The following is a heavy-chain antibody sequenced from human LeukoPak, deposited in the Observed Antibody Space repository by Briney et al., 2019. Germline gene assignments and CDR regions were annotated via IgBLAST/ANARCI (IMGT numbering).Heavy chain of an antibody. V-gene: IGHV3-30*02. CDR3: AKHGLPLVVISAPLDY. Sequence: PGGSLRLSCAASGFTFISYSMHWVRQAPGKGLEWVAFIRYDGSNKYYADSVKGRFTISRDNSKNTLYLQMNSLRAEDTAVYYCAKHGLPLVVISAPLDYWGQGTLVTVSS. D-gene: IGHD2-15*01. CDR2: IRYDGSNK. CDR1: GFTFISYS. J-gene: IGHJ4*02.